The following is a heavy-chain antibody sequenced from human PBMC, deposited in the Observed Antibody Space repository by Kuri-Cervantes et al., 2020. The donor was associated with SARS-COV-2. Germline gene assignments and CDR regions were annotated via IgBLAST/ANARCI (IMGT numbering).Heavy chain of an antibody. D-gene: IGHD5-18*01. J-gene: IGHJ5*02. CDR1: GGSISSSSYY. CDR2: IYYIGST. V-gene: IGHV4-39*01. CDR3: ARLGGYRSGYNWFDP. Sequence: GSLRLSCTVSGGSISSSSYYWGWIRQPPGKGLEWIGSIYYIGSTYYNPSLKSRVTISVDTSKNQFSLKLISVTAADTAVYYCARLGGYRSGYNWFDPWGQGTLVTVSS.